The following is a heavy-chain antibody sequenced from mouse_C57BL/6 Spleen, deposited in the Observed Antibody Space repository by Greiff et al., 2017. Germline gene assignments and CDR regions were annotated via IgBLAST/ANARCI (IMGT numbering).Heavy chain of an antibody. CDR3: ARHETAQATDAMDY. J-gene: IGHJ4*01. Sequence: EVHLVESGGDLVKPGGSLKLSCAASGFTFSSYGMSWVRQTPDKRLEWVATISSGGSYTYYPDSVKGRFTISRDNAKNTLYLQMSSLKSEDTAMYYCARHETAQATDAMDYWGQGTSVTVSS. CDR2: ISSGGSYT. V-gene: IGHV5-6*01. CDR1: GFTFSSYG. D-gene: IGHD3-2*02.